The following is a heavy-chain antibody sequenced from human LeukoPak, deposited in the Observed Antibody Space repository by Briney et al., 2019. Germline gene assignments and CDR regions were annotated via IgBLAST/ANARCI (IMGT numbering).Heavy chain of an antibody. D-gene: IGHD3-3*01. J-gene: IGHJ4*01. Sequence: QPGGSLRLSCTVPGFTASSYYMSWVRQAPGKGLEWVSIIDSGGSTYYADSVKGRFTISRDNSKNTVFLQMNSLRAEDTAVYYCARDPYSKIFGGWGHGTLVTVSS. CDR2: IDSGGST. CDR1: GFTASSYY. CDR3: ARDPYSKIFGG. V-gene: IGHV3-66*02.